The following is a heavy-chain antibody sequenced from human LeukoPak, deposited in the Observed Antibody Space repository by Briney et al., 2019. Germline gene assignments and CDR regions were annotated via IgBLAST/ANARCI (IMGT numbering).Heavy chain of an antibody. J-gene: IGHJ4*02. V-gene: IGHV3-30-3*01. CDR2: ISYDGSNK. D-gene: IGHD2-15*01. CDR1: GFTFSSYA. CDR3: ARDWAAELPLDY. Sequence: PGGSLRLSCAASGFTFSSYAMHWVRQAPGKGLEWVAVISYDGSNKYYADSVKGRFTISRDNSKNTLYLQMNSLRAEDTAVYYCARDWAAELPLDYWGQGTLVTVSS.